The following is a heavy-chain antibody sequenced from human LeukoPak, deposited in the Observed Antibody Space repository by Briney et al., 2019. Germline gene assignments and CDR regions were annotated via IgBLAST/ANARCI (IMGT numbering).Heavy chain of an antibody. CDR2: IKSKTDGGTT. D-gene: IGHD3-22*01. CDR1: GFTFRNYM. Sequence: GGTLRLSCAASGFTFRNYMMHWVRQAPGKGLEWVGRIKSKTDGGTTDYAAPVKGRFTISRDDSKNTLYLQMNSLKTEDTAVYYCTTTLRTIDNSGYVDYWGQGTLVTVSS. V-gene: IGHV3-15*01. J-gene: IGHJ4*02. CDR3: TTTLRTIDNSGYVDY.